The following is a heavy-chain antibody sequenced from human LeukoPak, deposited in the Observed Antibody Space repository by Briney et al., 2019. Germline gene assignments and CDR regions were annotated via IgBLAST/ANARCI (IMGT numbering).Heavy chain of an antibody. J-gene: IGHJ4*02. V-gene: IGHV3-30*04. Sequence: PARSLRLSCSASGFTFSSYAMHWVRQAPGKGLEWVAVISYYGSNKYYADSMKGRLTISRDNSKNTLYLKMNILRAEDTAVYYCTGYRDYDILTGYYELFDYWGQGTLVTVSS. CDR1: GFTFSSYA. D-gene: IGHD3-9*01. CDR3: TGYRDYDILTGYYELFDY. CDR2: ISYYGSNK.